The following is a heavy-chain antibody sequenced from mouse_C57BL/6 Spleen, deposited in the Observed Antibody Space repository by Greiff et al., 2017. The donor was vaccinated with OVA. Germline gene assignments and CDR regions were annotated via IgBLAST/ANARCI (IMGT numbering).Heavy chain of an antibody. V-gene: IGHV3-6*01. CDR3: AYYGSNYAMDY. Sequence: EVQLQESGPGLVKPSQSLSLTCSVTGYSITSGYYWNWIRQFPGNKLEWMGYISYDGSNNYNPSLKNRISITRDTSKNQFFLKLNSVTTEDTATYYCAYYGSNYAMDYWGQGTSVTVSS. D-gene: IGHD1-1*01. CDR1: GYSITSGYY. J-gene: IGHJ4*01. CDR2: ISYDGSN.